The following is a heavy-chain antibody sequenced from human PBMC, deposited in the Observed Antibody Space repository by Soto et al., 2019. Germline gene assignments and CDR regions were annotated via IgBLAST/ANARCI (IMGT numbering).Heavy chain of an antibody. V-gene: IGHV3-30*18. Sequence: GGSLRLSCAASGFTFSSYGMHWVRQAPGKGLEWVAVISYDGSNKYYADSVKGRFTISRDNSKNTLYLQMNSLRAEDTAVYYCAKDLSTLITMVRGVIMGYWGQGTLVTVSS. CDR3: AKDLSTLITMVRGVIMGY. CDR1: GFTFSSYG. J-gene: IGHJ4*02. CDR2: ISYDGSNK. D-gene: IGHD3-10*01.